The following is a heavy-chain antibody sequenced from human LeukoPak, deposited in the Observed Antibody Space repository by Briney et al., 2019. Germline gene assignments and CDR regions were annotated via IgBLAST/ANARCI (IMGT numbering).Heavy chain of an antibody. Sequence: ASVKVSCKASGGSFSSYVISWVRQAPGQGLEWMGRIIPFGGIANYAQKFQGRVTLTAGTSTTTAYMELSSLRPEDTAVYYCAREGAGATAFDYWGQGTLVTVSS. CDR2: IIPFGGIA. CDR3: AREGAGATAFDY. J-gene: IGHJ4*02. D-gene: IGHD1-26*01. CDR1: GGSFSSYV. V-gene: IGHV1-69*04.